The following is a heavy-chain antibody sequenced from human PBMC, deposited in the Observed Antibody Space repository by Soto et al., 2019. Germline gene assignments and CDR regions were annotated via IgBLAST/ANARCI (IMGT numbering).Heavy chain of an antibody. CDR2: IYHSGST. Sequence: SETLSLTCAVSGGSISSGGYSWGWIRQPLGKGLEWIGYIYHSGSTYYNPSLKSRVTISVDRSKSQFSLKLSSVTAADTAVYYCARVPDVWGQGTTVTVSS. CDR1: GGSISSGGYS. V-gene: IGHV4-30-2*01. CDR3: ARVPDV. J-gene: IGHJ6*02.